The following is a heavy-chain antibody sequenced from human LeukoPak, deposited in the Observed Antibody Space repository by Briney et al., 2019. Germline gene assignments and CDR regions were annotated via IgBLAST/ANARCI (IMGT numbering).Heavy chain of an antibody. Sequence: GGSLRLSCAGSGFTLSDYSMHWIRQAPGKGLEYVSAISSSGHRTYYADSVKGRFTISRDNSKNTLYLQMGSLRAGDMAVYYCARVGNSGAFDIWGQETMVTVS. V-gene: IGHV3-64*02. CDR1: GFTLSDYS. CDR2: ISSSGHRT. J-gene: IGHJ3*02. D-gene: IGHD3-10*01. CDR3: ARVGNSGAFDI.